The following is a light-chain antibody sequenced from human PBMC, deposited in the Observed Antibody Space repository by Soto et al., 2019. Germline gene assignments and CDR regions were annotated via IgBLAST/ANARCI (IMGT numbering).Light chain of an antibody. Sequence: QSVLTQPPSVSGAPGQRVTISCTGSSSNIGAGYDVHWYQQLPGTAPKLLIYGSTNRPSGVPDRFSGSKSGTSASLAITGLQAEDEADYYCQSYDSSLSVYVFGTGTKVTVL. CDR3: QSYDSSLSVYV. J-gene: IGLJ1*01. CDR2: GST. V-gene: IGLV1-40*01. CDR1: SSNIGAGYD.